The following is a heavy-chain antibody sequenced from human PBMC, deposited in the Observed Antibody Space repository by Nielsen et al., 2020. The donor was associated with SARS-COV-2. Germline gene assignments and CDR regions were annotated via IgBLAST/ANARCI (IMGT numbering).Heavy chain of an antibody. V-gene: IGHV3-30*04. CDR2: ISYDGSNK. D-gene: IGHD3-3*01. CDR3: ARDLDDFWSGHPTYYFDY. Sequence: WIRQPPGKGLEWVAVISYDGSNKYYADSVKGRFTISRDNSKNTLYLQMNSLRAEDTAVYHCARDLDDFWSGHPTYYFDYWGQGTLVTVSS. J-gene: IGHJ4*02.